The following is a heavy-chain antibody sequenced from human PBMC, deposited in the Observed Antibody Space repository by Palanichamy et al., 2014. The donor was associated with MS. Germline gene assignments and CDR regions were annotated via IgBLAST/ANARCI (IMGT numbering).Heavy chain of an antibody. CDR1: GGSISSYY. D-gene: IGHD6-13*01. CDR3: ASGSASSSWYYFDY. CDR2: IYYSGST. J-gene: IGHJ4*02. V-gene: IGHV4-59*01. Sequence: QVQLQESGPGLVKPSETLSLTCTVSGGSISSYYWSWIRQPPGKGLEWIGYIYYSGSTNYNPSLKSRVTISVDTSKNQFSLKLSSVTAADTAVYYCASGSASSSWYYFDYWGQGTLVTVSS.